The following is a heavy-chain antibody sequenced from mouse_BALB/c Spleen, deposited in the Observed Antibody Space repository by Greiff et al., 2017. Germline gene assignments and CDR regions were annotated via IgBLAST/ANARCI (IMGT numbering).Heavy chain of an antibody. D-gene: IGHD4-1*01. CDR2: ISSGGSYT. J-gene: IGHJ3*01. V-gene: IGHV5-9-3*01. CDR1: GFTFSSYA. Sequence: DVKLVESGGGLVKPGGSLKLSCAASGFTFSSYAMSWVRQTPEKRLEWVATISSGGSYTYYPDSVKGRFTISRDNAKNTLYLQMSSLRSEDTAMYYCARPLTGTSAWFAYWGQGTLVTVSA. CDR3: ARPLTGTSAWFAY.